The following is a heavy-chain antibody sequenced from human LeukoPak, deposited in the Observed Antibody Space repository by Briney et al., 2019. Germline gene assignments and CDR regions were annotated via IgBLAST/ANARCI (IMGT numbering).Heavy chain of an antibody. D-gene: IGHD2-2*01. CDR2: IYYSGSTY. CDR3: ARTDCSDTRCSGANWFDP. J-gene: IGHJ5*02. CDR1: GGSISRGDYY. Sequence: SQTLSLTCIVSGGSISRGDYYWSWIRQSPGTGLEWIGCIYYSGSTYYYNPSLKSRITISVDTSKNQFSLKLSSVTAADTAIYYCARTDCSDTRCSGANWFDPWGQGTLVTVSS. V-gene: IGHV4-30-4*08.